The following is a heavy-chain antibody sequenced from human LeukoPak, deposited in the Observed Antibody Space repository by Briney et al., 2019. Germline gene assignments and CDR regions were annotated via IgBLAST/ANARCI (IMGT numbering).Heavy chain of an antibody. V-gene: IGHV3-11*01. J-gene: IGHJ4*02. D-gene: IGHD3-10*01. CDR3: ARDYYGSGSYFDY. Sequence: GGSLRLSCVVSGLTFSDYHMSWIRQAPGKGLEWVSYISSSGSTIYYADSVKGRFTISRDNAKNSLYLQMNSLRAEDTAVYYCARDYYGSGSYFDYWGQGTLVTVSS. CDR1: GLTFSDYH. CDR2: ISSSGSTI.